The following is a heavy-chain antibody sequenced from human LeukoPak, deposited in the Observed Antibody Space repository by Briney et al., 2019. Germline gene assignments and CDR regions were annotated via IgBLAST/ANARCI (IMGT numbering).Heavy chain of an antibody. Sequence: PGRSLRLSCAASGFTFSSYAMQWVRQAPGKGLEWVAVISYDGSNKYYADSVKGRFTISRDNSKNTLYLQMNSLRADLRTLYYCARDLGPSGITGTNWFDPWGQGTLVTVSS. CDR3: ARDLGPSGITGTNWFDP. D-gene: IGHD1-20*01. V-gene: IGHV3-30*04. CDR2: ISYDGSNK. J-gene: IGHJ5*02. CDR1: GFTFSSYA.